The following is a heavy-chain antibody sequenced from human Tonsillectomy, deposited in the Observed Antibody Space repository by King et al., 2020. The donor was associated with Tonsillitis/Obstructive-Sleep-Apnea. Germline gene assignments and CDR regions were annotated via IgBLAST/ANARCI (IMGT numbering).Heavy chain of an antibody. Sequence: VQLVESGGGLVQPGGSLRLSCAASGFTFSSYWMSWVRQAPGKGLEWVANIKQDGSEKYYVDSVKGRFTISRDNDKHSLYLQMNSLRAEDTAVYYCARGGYSGNYPTPAYYYGMDVWGQGPTVTVSS. CDR3: ARGGYSGNYPTPAYYYGMDV. D-gene: IGHD1-26*01. CDR1: GFTFSSYW. J-gene: IGHJ6*02. CDR2: IKQDGSEK. V-gene: IGHV3-7*03.